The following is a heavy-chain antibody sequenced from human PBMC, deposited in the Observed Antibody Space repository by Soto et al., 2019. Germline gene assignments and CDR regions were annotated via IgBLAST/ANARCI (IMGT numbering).Heavy chain of an antibody. CDR2: IKFDGSEK. Sequence: GGSLRLSCEASGFTFSDYWMSWVRQAPGKGPEWVANIKFDGSEKQYVDSVRGRFTISRDNSRSSLSLQMNSLRSEDAAVYYCATTSGGGSYTLDYWGQGTLVTVSS. V-gene: IGHV3-7*03. J-gene: IGHJ4*02. CDR3: ATTSGGGSYTLDY. CDR1: GFTFSDYW. D-gene: IGHD1-26*01.